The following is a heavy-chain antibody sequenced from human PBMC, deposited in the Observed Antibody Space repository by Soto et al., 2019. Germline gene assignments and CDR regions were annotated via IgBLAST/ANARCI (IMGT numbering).Heavy chain of an antibody. J-gene: IGHJ4*02. D-gene: IGHD3-16*02. V-gene: IGHV4-39*01. CDR1: GGSISSSSYY. Sequence: QLQLQESGPGLVKPSETLSLTCTVSGGSISSSSYYWGWIRQPPGKGLEWIGSIYYSGSTYYNPSLTSRVTISVDTSKNQFSLKLSSVTAADTAVYYCARRDSPPHYRYWGQGTLVTVSS. CDR3: ARRDSPPHYRY. CDR2: IYYSGST.